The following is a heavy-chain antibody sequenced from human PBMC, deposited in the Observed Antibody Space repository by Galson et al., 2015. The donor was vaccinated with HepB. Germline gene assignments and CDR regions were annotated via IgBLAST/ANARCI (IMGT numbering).Heavy chain of an antibody. Sequence: SVKVSCKASGGTFSTYTMHWVRQAPGQGLEWMGRLIAIYDIANYAQKFQGRVTITADRSTTTAYMELTSLRSDDTAVYFCATSRGLGELSSFDFWGQGTLVTVSS. CDR2: LIAIYDIA. J-gene: IGHJ4*02. CDR3: ATSRGLGELSSFDF. D-gene: IGHD3-16*02. V-gene: IGHV1-69*02. CDR1: GGTFSTYT.